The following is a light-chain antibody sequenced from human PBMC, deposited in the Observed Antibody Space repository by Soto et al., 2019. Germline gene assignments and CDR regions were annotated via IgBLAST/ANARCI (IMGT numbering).Light chain of an antibody. Sequence: EVVMTQSPATLSVSPGERATLSCRASQSLSTNLAWYQQKPGQAPRLLISAASTRATGIPARFSGSGSGTEFTLTISSLQSEDFAVYYCQQYNKWPPGTFGQGTRLEIK. J-gene: IGKJ2*02. CDR1: QSLSTN. V-gene: IGKV3-15*01. CDR3: QQYNKWPPGT. CDR2: AAS.